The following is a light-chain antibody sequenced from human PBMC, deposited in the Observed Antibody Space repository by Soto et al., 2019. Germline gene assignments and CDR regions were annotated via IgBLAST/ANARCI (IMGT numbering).Light chain of an antibody. J-gene: IGKJ4*01. CDR1: QSVNSN. V-gene: IGKV3-15*01. CDR3: QQYTVWPLP. CDR2: VAS. Sequence: EIVMTQSPGTLSLSPGDRATLSCRASQSVNSNLAWYQQKPGQTPKLLIYVASTRATGIPARFSGSGSGTEFTLTISSLQSEDFAVYYCQQYTVWPLPFGGGTKVEFK.